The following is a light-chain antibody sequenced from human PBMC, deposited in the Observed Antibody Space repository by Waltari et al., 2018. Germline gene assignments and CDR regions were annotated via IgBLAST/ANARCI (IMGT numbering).Light chain of an antibody. V-gene: IGKV3-15*01. CDR1: QSVSSN. CDR2: GAS. J-gene: IGKJ2*01. CDR3: QQYNNWPRHT. Sequence: EIVMTQSPATLSVSPGERATLSCRASQSVSSNLAWYQQKPGQAPRLLIYGASTRATGIPSRFSGSGSGTEFTLTISSLQSEDFAVYYCQQYNNWPRHTFGQGTKLEIK.